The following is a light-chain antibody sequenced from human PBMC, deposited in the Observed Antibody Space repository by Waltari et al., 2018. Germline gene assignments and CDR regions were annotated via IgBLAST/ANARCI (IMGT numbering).Light chain of an antibody. J-gene: IGKJ5*01. CDR1: QSVSSY. CDR3: QQRSDWPPH. V-gene: IGKV3-11*01. Sequence: EIVLTPSPAPLFSSPGERATLPCRASQSVSSYCGWYQQTPGQDPRFLIYDASNRATGIPARFSGSGSGTDFTLTISSLEPEDFAVYYCQQRSDWPPHFGQGTRLEMK. CDR2: DAS.